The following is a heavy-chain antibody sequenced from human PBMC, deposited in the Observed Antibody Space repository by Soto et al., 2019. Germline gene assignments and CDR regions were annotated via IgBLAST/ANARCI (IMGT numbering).Heavy chain of an antibody. Sequence: PGGSLRLSCAASGFTFDETAMHWIRQGPGKGLEWVSGISWNRGGIGHADSVKGRFTISRDNAKNFLYLEMNSLRVEDTALYYCAKGRGPYEGDGMDVWGQGTTVTVSS. CDR2: ISWNRGGI. V-gene: IGHV3-9*01. CDR1: GFTFDETA. CDR3: AKGRGPYEGDGMDV. J-gene: IGHJ6*02. D-gene: IGHD5-12*01.